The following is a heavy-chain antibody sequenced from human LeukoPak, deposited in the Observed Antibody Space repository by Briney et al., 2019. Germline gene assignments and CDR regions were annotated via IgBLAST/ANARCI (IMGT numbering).Heavy chain of an antibody. V-gene: IGHV3-23*01. CDR1: GFTFSSYG. CDR3: AKLNNNWNEDYFDH. Sequence: PGGSLRLSCAASGFTFSSYGMNWVRQAPGKGLEWVSAISGSGGFIYYADSVKGRFTISRDNSKNTLFLQMNSLRAEDTAIYYCAKLNNNWNEDYFDHWGQGTLVTVSS. CDR2: ISGSGGFI. D-gene: IGHD1-1*01. J-gene: IGHJ4*02.